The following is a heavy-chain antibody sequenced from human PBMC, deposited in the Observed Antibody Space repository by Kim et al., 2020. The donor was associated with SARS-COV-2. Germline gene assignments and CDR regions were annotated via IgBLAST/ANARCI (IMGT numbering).Heavy chain of an antibody. J-gene: IGHJ4*01. V-gene: IGHV4-39*01. CDR1: GGSISSSSYY. CDR2: IYYSGST. Sequence: SETLSLTCTVSGGSISSSSYYWGWIRQPPGKGLEWIGSIYYSGSTYYNPSLKSRVTISVDTSKNQFSLKLSSVTAADTAVYYCARHVTVLRWLQLYYFD. CDR3: ARHVTVLRWLQLYYFD. D-gene: IGHD4-17*01.